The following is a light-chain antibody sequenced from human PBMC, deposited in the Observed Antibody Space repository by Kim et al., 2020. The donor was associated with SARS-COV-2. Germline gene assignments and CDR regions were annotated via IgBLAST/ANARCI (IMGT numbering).Light chain of an antibody. CDR3: QQIYDPPLT. CDR1: QKIGGF. Sequence: DIQMTQSPSSLSASVGDSVTITCRASQKIGGFLNWYQQKPGKAPNLLIFTSSTLQGGVPSRFSGSGPGADFTLTISSLQPEGSATYYCQQIYDPPLTFGGGTKVDIK. V-gene: IGKV1-39*01. CDR2: TSS. J-gene: IGKJ4*01.